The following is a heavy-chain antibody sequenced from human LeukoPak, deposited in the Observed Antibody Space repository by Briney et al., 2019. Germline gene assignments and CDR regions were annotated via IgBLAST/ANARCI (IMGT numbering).Heavy chain of an antibody. D-gene: IGHD3-10*01. V-gene: IGHV4-34*01. CDR2: INHSGST. J-gene: IGHJ4*02. CDR1: GGSFSGYY. Sequence: SETLSLTCAVYGGSFSGYYWSWIRQPPGKGLEWIGEINHSGSTNYNPSLKSRVTIPVDTSKNQFPLKLSSVTAADTAVYYCVQMVRGVIYWGQGTLVTVSS. CDR3: VQMVRGVIY.